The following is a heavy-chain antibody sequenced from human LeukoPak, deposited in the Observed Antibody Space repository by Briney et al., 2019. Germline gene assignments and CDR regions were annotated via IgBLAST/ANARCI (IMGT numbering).Heavy chain of an antibody. CDR2: ISAYNGNT. CDR3: ARDGPYYYDSSGYPFDY. Sequence: ASVKVSCKASGYTFTSYGISWVRQAPGQGLEWMGWISAYNGNTNYAQKLQGRVTMTTDTSTSTAYMELRSLRSDDTAVYYCARDGPYYYDSSGYPFDYWGQGTLVTVSS. J-gene: IGHJ4*02. D-gene: IGHD3-22*01. CDR1: GYTFTSYG. V-gene: IGHV1-18*01.